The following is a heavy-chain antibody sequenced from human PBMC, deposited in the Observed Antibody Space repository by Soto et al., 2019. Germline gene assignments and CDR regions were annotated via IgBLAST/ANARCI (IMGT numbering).Heavy chain of an antibody. V-gene: IGHV1-2*02. Sequence: QVQLVQSGTEVKKPGASVRVSCQASGYSFTNYYIHWVRQAPGQGLEWMGWINPNSGGTNYAQKFQGRVTMTRDTSISTAYMELSRLRSDDTAVHYCETSGWRGNHNLDYWGQGTLVTVSS. J-gene: IGHJ4*02. CDR1: GYSFTNYY. CDR3: ETSGWRGNHNLDY. CDR2: INPNSGGT. D-gene: IGHD1-1*01.